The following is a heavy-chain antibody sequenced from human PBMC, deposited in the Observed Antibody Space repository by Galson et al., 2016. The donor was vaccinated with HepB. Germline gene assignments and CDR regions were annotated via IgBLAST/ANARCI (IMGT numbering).Heavy chain of an antibody. V-gene: IGHV4-39*01. CDR1: GGSISGSSYY. CDR3: ARHPREYYFEY. CDR2: IFYRGST. J-gene: IGHJ4*02. Sequence: ETLSLTCTVSGGSISGSSYYWGWIRQPPGKGLEWIGSIFYRGSTYYKPSLKSRVTISVDTSKNQFSLKLSSVTAADTAVYYCARHPREYYFEYWGQGTLVTVSS.